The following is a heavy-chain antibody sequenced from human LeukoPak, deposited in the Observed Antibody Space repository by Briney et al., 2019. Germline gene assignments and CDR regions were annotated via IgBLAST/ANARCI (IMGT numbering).Heavy chain of an antibody. CDR3: ASLGDSSGYYYGDAFDI. D-gene: IGHD3-22*01. J-gene: IGHJ3*02. CDR2: IWYDGSNK. V-gene: IGHV3-33*08. Sequence: GGSLRLSCAASGFTFSSPGMHWVRQAPGKGREWVAVIWYDGSNKYYADSVKGRFTISRDNSKNTLYLQMNSLRAEDTAVYYCASLGDSSGYYYGDAFDIWGQGTMVTVSS. CDR1: GFTFSSPG.